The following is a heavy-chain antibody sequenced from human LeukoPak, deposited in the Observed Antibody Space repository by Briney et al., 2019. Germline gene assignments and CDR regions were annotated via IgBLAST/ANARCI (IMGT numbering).Heavy chain of an antibody. Sequence: GGSLRLSCAASGFTFSNAWMSWVRQAPGKGLEWVANIKQDGSEKYYVDSVKGRFTISRDNAKNSLYLQMNSLRAEDTAVYYCARVSVATQTFDYWGQGTLVTVSS. CDR2: IKQDGSEK. D-gene: IGHD5-12*01. CDR1: GFTFSNAW. J-gene: IGHJ4*02. V-gene: IGHV3-7*01. CDR3: ARVSVATQTFDY.